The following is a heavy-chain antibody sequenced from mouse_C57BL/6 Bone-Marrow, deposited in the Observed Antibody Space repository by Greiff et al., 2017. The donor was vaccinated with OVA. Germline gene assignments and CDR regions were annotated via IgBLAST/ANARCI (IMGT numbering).Heavy chain of an antibody. CDR3: ARSEVTGTLAWFAY. D-gene: IGHD4-1*01. CDR1: GYTFTSYW. J-gene: IGHJ3*01. V-gene: IGHV1-72*01. CDR2: IDPNSGGT. Sequence: QVQLKQPGAELVKPGASVKLSCKASGYTFTSYWMHWVKQRPGRGLEWIGRIDPNSGGTKYNEKFKSKATLTVDKPSSTAYMQLSSLTSEDSAVYYCARSEVTGTLAWFAYWGQGTLVTVSA.